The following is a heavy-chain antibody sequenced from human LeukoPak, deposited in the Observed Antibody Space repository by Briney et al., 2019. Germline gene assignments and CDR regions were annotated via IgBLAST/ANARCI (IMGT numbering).Heavy chain of an antibody. CDR2: INPNTGTT. V-gene: IGHV1-2*06. CDR3: ARVSSSGGYYSYDTFNI. CDR1: GYTFTYYY. D-gene: IGHD3-22*01. Sequence: ASVKVSCKASGYTFTYYYMHWVRQAPGQGLEWMGRINPNTGTTNYAQKFQGRVTMTRDTSINTAYTELSSLRSDDTAVYYCARVSSSGGYYSYDTFNIWGQGTMVTVSS. J-gene: IGHJ3*02.